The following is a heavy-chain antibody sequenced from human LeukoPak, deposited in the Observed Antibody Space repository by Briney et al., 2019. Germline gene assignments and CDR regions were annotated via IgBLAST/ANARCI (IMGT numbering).Heavy chain of an antibody. J-gene: IGHJ6*02. CDR2: IYSGGST. CDR1: GFTVSSNY. V-gene: IGHV3-66*01. Sequence: GGSLRLSCAASGFTVSSNYMSWVRQAPGKGLEWVSVIYSGGSTYYADSVKGRFTISRDNSKNTLYLQMNSLRAEDTAVYYCARDSYYYGSGTVPGGVWGQGTTVTVSS. CDR3: ARDSYYYGSGTVPGGV. D-gene: IGHD3-10*01.